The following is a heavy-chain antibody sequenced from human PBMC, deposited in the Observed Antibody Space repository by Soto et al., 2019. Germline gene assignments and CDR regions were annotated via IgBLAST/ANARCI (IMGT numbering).Heavy chain of an antibody. J-gene: IGHJ6*02. CDR3: ASVRGGYYYAMDV. D-gene: IGHD3-10*02. Sequence: QVQLQESGPGLVKPSGTLSLTCAVSGGSISSSNWWSWVRQPPGKGLEWIGEIYHSGSTNYNPSLKSRVPISVDKSKNQFSLKLSSVPAADTAVYYCASVRGGYYYAMDVWGQGTTVTVSS. CDR2: IYHSGST. V-gene: IGHV4-4*02. CDR1: GGSISSSNW.